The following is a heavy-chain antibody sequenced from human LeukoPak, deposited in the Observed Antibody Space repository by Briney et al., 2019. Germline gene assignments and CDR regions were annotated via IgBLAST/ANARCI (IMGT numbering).Heavy chain of an antibody. J-gene: IGHJ4*02. CDR2: INPNSGGT. CDR1: GYTFTCYY. D-gene: IGHD6-19*01. CDR3: ARVFGIAVAGCDY. Sequence: ASVKVSCTASGYTFTCYYMHWVRQAPGQGLEWMGWINPNSGGTNYAQKFQGRVTMTRDTSISTAYMELSRLRSDDTAVYYCARVFGIAVAGCDYWGQGTLVTVSS. V-gene: IGHV1-2*02.